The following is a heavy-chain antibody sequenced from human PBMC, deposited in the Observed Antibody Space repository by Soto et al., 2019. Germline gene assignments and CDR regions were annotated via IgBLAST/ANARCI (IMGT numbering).Heavy chain of an antibody. D-gene: IGHD2-2*01. Sequence: QVQLVESGGGVVQPGRSLRLSCAASGFTFSSYAMHWVRQAPGKGLEWVAVISYDGSNKYYADSVKGRFTISRDNSKNTLYLQMNSLRAEDTAVYYCAGLGFPFIVPAAIKDWFDPWGQGTLVTVSS. J-gene: IGHJ5*02. V-gene: IGHV3-30-3*01. CDR2: ISYDGSNK. CDR3: AGLGFPFIVPAAIKDWFDP. CDR1: GFTFSSYA.